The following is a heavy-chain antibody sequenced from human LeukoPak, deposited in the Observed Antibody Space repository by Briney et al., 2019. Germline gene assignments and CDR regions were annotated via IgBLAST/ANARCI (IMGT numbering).Heavy chain of an antibody. CDR3: AKDTHYGSGSQFDY. Sequence: GGSLRLSCAASGFAFDDYTMHWVRQAPGKGLEWVSLISWDGGSTYYADSVKGRFTISRDNSKNSLYLQMNSLRTEDTALYYCAKDTHYGSGSQFDYWGQGTLVTVSS. CDR2: ISWDGGST. V-gene: IGHV3-43*01. CDR1: GFAFDDYT. D-gene: IGHD3-10*01. J-gene: IGHJ4*02.